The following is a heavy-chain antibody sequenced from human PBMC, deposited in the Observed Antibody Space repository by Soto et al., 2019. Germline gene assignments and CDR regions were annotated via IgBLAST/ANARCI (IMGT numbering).Heavy chain of an antibody. Sequence: SETLSLTCTVSGGSISGSSYYWGWIRQPPGKGLEWIGSIYYSGSTSYNPSLESRVTISVDTSKNQFSLKLSSVTAADTAVYYCARGLIAVAGTYNRYYYMDVWGKGTTVTVSS. D-gene: IGHD6-19*01. CDR2: IYYSGST. CDR3: ARGLIAVAGTYNRYYYMDV. J-gene: IGHJ6*03. V-gene: IGHV4-39*01. CDR1: GGSISGSSYY.